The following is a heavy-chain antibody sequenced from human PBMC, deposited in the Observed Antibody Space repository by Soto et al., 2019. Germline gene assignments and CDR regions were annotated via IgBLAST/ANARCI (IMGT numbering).Heavy chain of an antibody. CDR3: ARGRREMGAYYYYYYGMDV. CDR2: INPSGDSR. D-gene: IGHD3-16*01. V-gene: IGHV1-46*01. Sequence: ASVKVSCKASGFSFSDYFMHWVRQAPGQGLEWMGIINPSGDSRNYAQKFQGRVTITRDTSTSTVYMDLSSLRYEDTAVYYCARGRREMGAYYYYYYGMDVWGQGTTVTVS. CDR1: GFSFSDYF. J-gene: IGHJ6*02.